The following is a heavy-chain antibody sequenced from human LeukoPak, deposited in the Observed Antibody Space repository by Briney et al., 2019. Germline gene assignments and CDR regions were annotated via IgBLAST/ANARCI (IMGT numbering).Heavy chain of an antibody. CDR1: GYSISSGYY. Sequence: SETLSLTCTVSGYSISSGYYWGWIRQPPGKGLEWIGNIYHSGSTNYNPSLKSRVTISVDTSKNQFSLKLSSVTAADTAVYYCAMFRPSFRRGMAYDYVWGSYRKFDYWGQGTLVTVSS. CDR2: IYHSGST. CDR3: AMFRPSFRRGMAYDYVWGSYRKFDY. J-gene: IGHJ4*02. V-gene: IGHV4-38-2*02. D-gene: IGHD3-16*02.